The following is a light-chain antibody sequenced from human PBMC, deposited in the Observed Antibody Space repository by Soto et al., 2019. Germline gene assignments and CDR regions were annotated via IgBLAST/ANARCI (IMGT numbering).Light chain of an antibody. CDR2: SNN. V-gene: IGLV1-44*01. CDR3: AAWDDSLNGVV. Sequence: QSVLTQPPSASGTPGQRVTISCSGSSSNIGSNTVNWYQQLTGTAPKLLICSNNQRPSGVPDRFSGSKSGTSASLAISGLQSEDEADYYCAAWDDSLNGVVFGGGTKLTVL. CDR1: SSNIGSNT. J-gene: IGLJ2*01.